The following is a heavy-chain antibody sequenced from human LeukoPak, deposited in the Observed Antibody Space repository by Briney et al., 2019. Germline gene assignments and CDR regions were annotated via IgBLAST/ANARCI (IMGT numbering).Heavy chain of an antibody. CDR3: ARVGGGYNSFDY. CDR2: VNPSDGST. Sequence: ASVKVSCKASGGTFSSYAISWVRQAPGQGLEWMGIVNPSDGSTTYAHNFQGRVTMTRDTSTTTAHMELNSLRSEDTAVYYCARVGGGYNSFDYWGQGTLVTVSS. V-gene: IGHV1-46*01. D-gene: IGHD5-24*01. CDR1: GGTFSSYA. J-gene: IGHJ4*02.